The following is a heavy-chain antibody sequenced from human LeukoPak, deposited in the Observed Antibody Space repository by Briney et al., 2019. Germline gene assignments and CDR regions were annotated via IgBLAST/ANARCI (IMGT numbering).Heavy chain of an antibody. J-gene: IGHJ4*02. CDR1: GDSVSSNSGA. Sequence: SQTLSLTCAISGDSVSSNSGAWNWIRQSPSRGLEWLGRTYYRSKWYNGYAVSVKSRITINPDTSKNQFSLKLSSVTAADTAVYYCARAPQDDFWSDSHYFDYWGQGTLVTVSS. CDR2: TYYRSKWYN. D-gene: IGHD3-3*01. CDR3: ARAPQDDFWSDSHYFDY. V-gene: IGHV6-1*01.